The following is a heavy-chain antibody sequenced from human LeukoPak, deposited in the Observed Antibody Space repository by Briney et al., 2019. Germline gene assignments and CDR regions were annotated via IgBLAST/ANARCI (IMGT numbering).Heavy chain of an antibody. V-gene: IGHV3-74*01. CDR3: ATGHSYGYDY. Sequence: GGPLRLSCAASGLTFSDFWMHWVRQPPGKGLVWVALVKGDGRTTIYADSVKGRFTISRDNAKNTLYLQMNSLRADDSGVYYCATGHSYGYDYWGQGVLVTVSS. D-gene: IGHD5-18*01. J-gene: IGHJ4*02. CDR1: GLTFSDFW. CDR2: VKGDGRTT.